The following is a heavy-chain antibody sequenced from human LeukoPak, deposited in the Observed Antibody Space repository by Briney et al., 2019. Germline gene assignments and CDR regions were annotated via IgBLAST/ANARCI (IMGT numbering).Heavy chain of an antibody. D-gene: IGHD3-10*01. J-gene: IGHJ4*02. V-gene: IGHV3-30*18. Sequence: GRSLRLSCAASGFTSSSYGMHWVRQAPGKGLEWVAVMSYDGSNKYYADSVKGRFTISRDNSKNTLYLQMNSLRAEDTAVYYCAKVGNGSGSYYADYWGQGTLVTVSS. CDR1: GFTSSSYG. CDR3: AKVGNGSGSYYADY. CDR2: MSYDGSNK.